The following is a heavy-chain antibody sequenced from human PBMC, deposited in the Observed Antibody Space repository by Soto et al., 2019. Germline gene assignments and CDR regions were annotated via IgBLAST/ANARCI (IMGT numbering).Heavy chain of an antibody. CDR1: GGSISSGGYS. D-gene: IGHD4-17*01. V-gene: IGHV4-30-2*01. J-gene: IGHJ4*02. CDR2: IYHSGST. Sequence: PSETLSLTCAVSGGSISSGGYSWSWIRQPPGKGLEWIRYIYHSGSTYYNPSLKSRVTISVDRSKNQFSLKLSSVTAADTAVYYCARASTTVTTLDYWGQGTLVTVSS. CDR3: ARASTTVTTLDY.